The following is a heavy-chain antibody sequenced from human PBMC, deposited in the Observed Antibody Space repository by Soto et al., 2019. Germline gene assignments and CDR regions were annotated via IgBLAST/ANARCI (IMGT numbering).Heavy chain of an antibody. V-gene: IGHV3-30*03. CDR2: ISYDGSNK. CDR3: ASRDSDYLFDY. J-gene: IGHJ4*02. CDR1: GFIFSNYG. D-gene: IGHD5-12*01. Sequence: GGSLRLSCAASGFIFSNYGMHWVRQAPGKGLEWVAAISYDGSNKYYADSVKGRFTISRDNSKNTLYLQMNSLRAEDTAVYYCASRDSDYLFDYWGQGTLVTVSS.